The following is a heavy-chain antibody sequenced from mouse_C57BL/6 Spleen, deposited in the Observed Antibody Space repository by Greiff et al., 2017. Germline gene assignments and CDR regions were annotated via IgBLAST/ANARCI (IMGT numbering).Heavy chain of an antibody. CDR1: GYTFTSYW. J-gene: IGHJ2*01. CDR3: ARLGIYDGYQGYFDY. V-gene: IGHV1-61*01. CDR2: IYPSDSET. D-gene: IGHD2-3*01. Sequence: VKLQQPGAELVRPGSSVKLSCKASGYTFTSYWMDWVKQRPGQGLEWIGNIYPSDSETHYNQKFKDKATLTVDKSSSTAYMQLSSLTSEDSAVYYCARLGIYDGYQGYFDYWGQGTTLTVSS.